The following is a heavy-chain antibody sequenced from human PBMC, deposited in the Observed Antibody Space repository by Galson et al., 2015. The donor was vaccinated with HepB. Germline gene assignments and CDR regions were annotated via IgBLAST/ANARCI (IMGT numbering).Heavy chain of an antibody. D-gene: IGHD2-2*01. V-gene: IGHV1-18*04. Sequence: SVKVSCKASGYTFTTYGINWVRQAPGQGLEWMGWISAYNGKTNYAQKLQGRVTMTTDTSTSTAYMELRSLRSDDTAVYYCARDGGYCSTTSGYSAWFDPWGQGTLVTVSS. CDR2: ISAYNGKT. CDR1: GYTFTTYG. J-gene: IGHJ5*02. CDR3: ARDGGYCSTTSGYSAWFDP.